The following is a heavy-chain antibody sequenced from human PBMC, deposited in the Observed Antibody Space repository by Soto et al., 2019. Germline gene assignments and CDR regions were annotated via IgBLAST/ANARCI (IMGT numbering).Heavy chain of an antibody. CDR1: GGTFSTSA. CDR2: IMPVFATP. CDR3: AKDKDRQQLGGNYYYILDV. V-gene: IGHV1-69*12. Sequence: QVQLVQSGAEVKTPGSSVKVSCKASGGTFSTSAISWVRQAPGQGLEWVGGIMPVFATPDCAQTFQGRVPSSAVDSTTTAYLELTSLRTADTAVYYCAKDKDRQQLGGNYYYILDVWGPGTAIIVSS. D-gene: IGHD3-3*02. J-gene: IGHJ6*02.